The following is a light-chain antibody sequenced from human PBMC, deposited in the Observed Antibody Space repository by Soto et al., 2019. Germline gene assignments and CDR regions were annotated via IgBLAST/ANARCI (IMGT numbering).Light chain of an antibody. V-gene: IGKV1-5*01. CDR3: QQYNSSPWT. CDR2: EVS. J-gene: IGKJ1*01. Sequence: DIQMTQSPSTLSASVGDRVTITCRSSQIISRWLAWYQQKPGKAPKFLIYEVSSLQSAVPSRFSGSGSGTAFTLTSSSLQPYDFATYYCQQYNSSPWTFGQGTKVEIK. CDR1: QIISRW.